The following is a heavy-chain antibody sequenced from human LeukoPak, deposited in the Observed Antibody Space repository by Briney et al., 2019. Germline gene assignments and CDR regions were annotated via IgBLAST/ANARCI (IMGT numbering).Heavy chain of an antibody. Sequence: SETLSLTCTVSGASISDYYWSWIRQPPGKGLEWIGYIYYSGSTNYNPSLKSRVTISVDTSKNQFSLKLNSVSAADTAVYYCARDGNPWNLDVWGRGTLVTVSS. CDR1: GASISDYY. J-gene: IGHJ2*01. V-gene: IGHV4-59*13. CDR2: IYYSGST. D-gene: IGHD1-14*01. CDR3: ARDGNPWNLDV.